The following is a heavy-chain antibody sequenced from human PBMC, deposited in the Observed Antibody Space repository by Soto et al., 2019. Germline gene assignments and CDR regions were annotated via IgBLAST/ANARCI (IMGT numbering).Heavy chain of an antibody. D-gene: IGHD2-15*01. CDR1: GFTFSSYS. V-gene: IGHV3-21*01. J-gene: IGHJ4*02. CDR2: ISSSSSYI. CDR3: ARETCSGGICYGPGVYRYYFDY. Sequence: GGSLRLSCAASGFTFSSYSMNWVRQAPGKGLEWVSSISSSSSYIYYADSVKGRFTISRDNAKNSLYLQMNSLRAEDTAVYYCARETCSGGICYGPGVYRYYFDYWGQGTLVTVSS.